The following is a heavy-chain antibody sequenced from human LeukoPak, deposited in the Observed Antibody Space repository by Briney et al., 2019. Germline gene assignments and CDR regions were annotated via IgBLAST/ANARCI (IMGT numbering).Heavy chain of an antibody. CDR1: GFSFSIYG. V-gene: IGHV3-7*01. Sequence: PGGSLRLSCAASGFSFSIYGMSWVRQAPGKGLEWVANIKQDGSETHYVASVKGRFTISRDNAKSSLYLQMSSLRGDDTAVYYCARLTNRYFDLWGRGTLVSASS. J-gene: IGHJ2*01. CDR3: ARLTNRYFDL. CDR2: IKQDGSET. D-gene: IGHD4/OR15-4a*01.